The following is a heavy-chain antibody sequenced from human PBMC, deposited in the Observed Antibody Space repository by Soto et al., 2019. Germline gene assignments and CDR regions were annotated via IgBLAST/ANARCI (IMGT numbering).Heavy chain of an antibody. CDR1: GDSVSSNSAA. Sequence: PSQTLSLTCAISGDSVSSNSAAWNWIRQSPSRGLEWLGRTYYRSKWYNDYAVSVKSRITINPDTSKNQFSLQLNSVTPEDTAVYYCASWGHIVPVSPTDFDHWGEGTLVTVSS. D-gene: IGHD2-21*01. CDR3: ASWGHIVPVSPTDFDH. V-gene: IGHV6-1*01. CDR2: TYYRSKWYN. J-gene: IGHJ4*02.